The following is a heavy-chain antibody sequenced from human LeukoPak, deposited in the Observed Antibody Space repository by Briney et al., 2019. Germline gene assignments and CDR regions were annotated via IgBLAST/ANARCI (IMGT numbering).Heavy chain of an antibody. CDR2: ISYDGSNK. D-gene: IGHD6-19*01. J-gene: IGHJ4*02. CDR1: GFTFSKYV. V-gene: IGHV3-30*18. Sequence: GGSLRLSCAASGFTFSKYVMHWVRQAPGKGLEWVATISYDGSNKYYADSVKGRFTISRDNSKNTLYLQMSSLKTEDTAVYYCAKDLGSSGWLLFDYWGQGTLVTVSS. CDR3: AKDLGSSGWLLFDY.